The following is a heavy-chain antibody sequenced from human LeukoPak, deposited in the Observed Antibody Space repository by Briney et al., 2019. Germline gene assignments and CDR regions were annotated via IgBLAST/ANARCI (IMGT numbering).Heavy chain of an antibody. CDR3: ARLNRSYYDSSGYYDN. Sequence: PSETLSLTCTVSGGSISSYYWSWIRQPPGKGLEWIGYIYYSGSTNYNPSLKSRVTISVDTSKNQFSLKLSSVTAADTAVYYCARLNRSYYDSSGYYDNWGQGTLVTVSS. CDR1: GGSISSYY. V-gene: IGHV4-59*01. D-gene: IGHD3-22*01. CDR2: IYYSGST. J-gene: IGHJ4*02.